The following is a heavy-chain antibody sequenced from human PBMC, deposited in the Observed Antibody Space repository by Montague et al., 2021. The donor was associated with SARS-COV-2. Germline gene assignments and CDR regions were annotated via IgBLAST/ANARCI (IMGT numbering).Heavy chain of an antibody. Sequence: TLSLTCTVSRGSINSGGYFWTWIRQHPGKRLEWIGHIYWSGSTRDNPSLRGRVSFSVDTSKNQFSLQLTSVTAADTAVYYCARGVSLGDHLDYWGQGALVTVS. J-gene: IGHJ4*02. CDR3: ARGVSLGDHLDY. CDR2: IYWSGST. D-gene: IGHD4-17*01. CDR1: RGSINSGGYF. V-gene: IGHV4-31*03.